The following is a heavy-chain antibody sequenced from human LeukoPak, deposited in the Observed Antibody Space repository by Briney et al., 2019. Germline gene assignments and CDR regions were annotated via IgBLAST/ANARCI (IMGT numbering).Heavy chain of an antibody. CDR2: IIPIFGTA. CDR1: GGTFSSYA. CDR3: ARGEAPGTVFGGMAV. V-gene: IGHV1-69*13. Sequence: WASVKVSCKASGGTFSSYAISWVRQAPGQGLEWMGGIIPIFGTANYAQKFQGRVTITADESTSTAYMELSSLRSEDTAVYYCARGEAPGTVFGGMAVWGQGTAVTVSS. J-gene: IGHJ6*02. D-gene: IGHD3-16*01.